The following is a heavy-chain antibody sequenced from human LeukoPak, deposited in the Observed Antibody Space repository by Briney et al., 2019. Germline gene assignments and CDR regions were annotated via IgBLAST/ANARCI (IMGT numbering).Heavy chain of an antibody. CDR2: IYYSGST. V-gene: IGHV4-59*01. CDR3: ARIGSKGLFDY. J-gene: IGHJ4*02. D-gene: IGHD3-10*01. Sequence: SETLSLTCGVSGFSIGTGYYWAWIRQPPGKGLEWIGYIYYSGSTNYNPSLKSRVTISVDTSKNQFSLKLSSVTAADTAVYYCARIGSKGLFDYWGQGTLVTVSS. CDR1: GFSIGTGYY.